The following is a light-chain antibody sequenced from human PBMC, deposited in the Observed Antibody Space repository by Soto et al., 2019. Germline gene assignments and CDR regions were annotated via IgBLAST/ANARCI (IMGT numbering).Light chain of an antibody. Sequence: QSALTQPASVSGSPGQSITISCTGTSSDVGGYNYVSWYQQHPGKAPKLMIYDVINRPSGVSNRFSGSKSGNSASLTISGLQAEDDADYYCSSYTSSSTYVVFGGGTKVTVL. CDR1: SSDVGGYNY. CDR3: SSYTSSSTYVV. V-gene: IGLV2-14*03. CDR2: DVI. J-gene: IGLJ2*01.